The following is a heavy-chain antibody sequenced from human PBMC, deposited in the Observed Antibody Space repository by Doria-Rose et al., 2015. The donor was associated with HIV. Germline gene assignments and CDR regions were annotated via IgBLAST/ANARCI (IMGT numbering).Heavy chain of an antibody. CDR1: GDSISHYY. J-gene: IGHJ4*02. Sequence: QVQLQESGPGLVKPSETLSLTCSVSGDSISHYYWSWIRQRPGKGLEYIGDIFYTGSTNYSPSLKSRVSMSIDTSKNKFSLRLSSVTAADTAVYYCARVLSGTYDYWGQGTLVTVSS. CDR3: ARVLSGTYDY. V-gene: IGHV4-59*01. CDR2: IFYTGST. D-gene: IGHD1-26*01.